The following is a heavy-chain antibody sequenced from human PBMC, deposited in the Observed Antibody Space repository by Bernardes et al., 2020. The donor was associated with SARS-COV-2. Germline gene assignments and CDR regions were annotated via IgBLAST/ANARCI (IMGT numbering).Heavy chain of an antibody. Sequence: ASVKVSCKASGYTFTSYAMHWVRQAPGQRLEWMGWINAGNGNTKYSQKFQGRVTITRDTSASTAYMELSSLRSEDTAVYYCARSYYDILTGLPVKNYFDHWGQGTLVTVSS. CDR2: INAGNGNT. J-gene: IGHJ4*02. V-gene: IGHV1-3*01. CDR3: ARSYYDILTGLPVKNYFDH. D-gene: IGHD3-9*01. CDR1: GYTFTSYA.